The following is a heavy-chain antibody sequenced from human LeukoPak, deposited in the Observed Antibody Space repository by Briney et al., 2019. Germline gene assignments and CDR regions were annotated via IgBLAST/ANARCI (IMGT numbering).Heavy chain of an antibody. D-gene: IGHD1-26*01. Sequence: SVTVSCKASGGTFNSYAISWVRQAPGQGLEWMGRIIPILGIANYAQKFQGRVTITADKSTSTAYMELSSLRSEDTAVYYCARDPSGSYYSNREFGYWGQGTLVTGSS. CDR3: ARDPSGSYYSNREFGY. CDR1: GGTFNSYA. CDR2: IIPILGIA. J-gene: IGHJ4*02. V-gene: IGHV1-69*04.